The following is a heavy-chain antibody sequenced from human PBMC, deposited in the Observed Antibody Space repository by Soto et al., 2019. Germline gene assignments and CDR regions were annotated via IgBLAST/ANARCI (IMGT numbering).Heavy chain of an antibody. CDR1: GFTFSSYW. V-gene: IGHV3-7*03. CDR2: IKQDGSEK. Sequence: PGGSLRLSCAASGFTFSSYWMSWVRQAPGKGLEWVANIKQDGSEKYYVDSVKGRFTISRDNAKNLLYLQMNSLRAEDTAVYYCAREASGPRGPDAFDIWGQGTMVTVS. CDR3: AREASGPRGPDAFDI. J-gene: IGHJ3*02. D-gene: IGHD2-15*01.